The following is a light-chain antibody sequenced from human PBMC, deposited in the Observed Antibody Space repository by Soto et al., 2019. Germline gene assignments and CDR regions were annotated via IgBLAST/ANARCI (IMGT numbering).Light chain of an antibody. CDR2: GAS. Sequence: VLTQSPDTLSLSPGEGATLSCRASERISSNFLAWYQQRPGQAPRLLIYGASTRASGIPDRFSGSGSGTDFALTISRLEPEDFAVFYCQQYGTSPFTFGPGTTVEIK. CDR3: QQYGTSPFT. CDR1: ERISSNF. V-gene: IGKV3-20*01. J-gene: IGKJ3*01.